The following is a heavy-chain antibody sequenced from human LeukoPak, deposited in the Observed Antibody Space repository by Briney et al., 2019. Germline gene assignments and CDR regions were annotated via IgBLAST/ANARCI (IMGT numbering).Heavy chain of an antibody. J-gene: IGHJ3*02. V-gene: IGHV4-30-2*01. D-gene: IGHD3-22*01. CDR3: ARAGEYYYDNSGYYPNDAFDI. CDR2: IYHSGST. Sequence: SETLSLTCAVSGRSISSGGYSWSWIRQPPGKGLEWIGYIYHSGSTYYNPSLNSRVTISVDRSKNQFSLKLSSVTAADTAVYYCARAGEYYYDNSGYYPNDAFDIWGEGTMVTVSS. CDR1: GRSISSGGYS.